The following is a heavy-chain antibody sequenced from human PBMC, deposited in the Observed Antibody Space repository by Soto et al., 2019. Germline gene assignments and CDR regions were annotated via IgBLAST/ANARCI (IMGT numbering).Heavy chain of an antibody. CDR2: ISSSSSYT. Sequence: GGSLRLSCAASGFTFSDYYMSWIRQAPGKGLEWVSYISSSSSYTNYADSVKGRFTISRDNAKNSLYLQMNSLRAEDTAVYYCATSRGYGYYGMDVWGQGTTVTVSS. D-gene: IGHD5-18*01. J-gene: IGHJ6*02. V-gene: IGHV3-11*06. CDR1: GFTFSDYY. CDR3: ATSRGYGYYGMDV.